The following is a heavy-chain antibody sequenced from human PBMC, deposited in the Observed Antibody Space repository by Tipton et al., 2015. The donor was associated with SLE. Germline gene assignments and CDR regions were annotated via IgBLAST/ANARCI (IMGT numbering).Heavy chain of an antibody. V-gene: IGHV4-59*01. D-gene: IGHD6-13*01. J-gene: IGHJ4*02. CDR2: IYYSGST. Sequence: TLSLTCTVSGGSISSYYWSWIRQPPGKGLEWIGYIYYSGSTNYNPSLKSRVTISVDTSKNQFSLKLSSVTAADTAVYYCARESGEQQLGYWGQGTLVTVSS. CDR1: GGSISSYY. CDR3: ARESGEQQLGY.